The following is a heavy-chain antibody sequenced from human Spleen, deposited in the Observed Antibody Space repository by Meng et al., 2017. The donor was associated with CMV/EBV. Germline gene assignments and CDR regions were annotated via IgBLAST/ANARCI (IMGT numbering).Heavy chain of an antibody. J-gene: IGHJ6*02. Sequence: GESLKISCAASGFTFNIYGMHWVRQAPGKGPEWVAVIWYDGSDKYYADSVRGRFTISRDNSNNTMHLQMNSLRTEDTAVYYCAKDHSSTTPVRYGMDVWGQGTTVTVSS. V-gene: IGHV3-33*03. D-gene: IGHD1-1*01. CDR2: IWYDGSDK. CDR1: GFTFNIYG. CDR3: AKDHSSTTPVRYGMDV.